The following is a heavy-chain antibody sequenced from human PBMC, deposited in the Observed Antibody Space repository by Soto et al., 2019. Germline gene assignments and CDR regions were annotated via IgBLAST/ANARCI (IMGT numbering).Heavy chain of an antibody. J-gene: IGHJ6*02. D-gene: IGHD3-22*01. CDR2: INAGNGNT. V-gene: IGHV1-3*01. Sequence: ASVKVSCKASGYTFTSYAMHWVRQAPGQRLDWMGWINAGNGNTKYSQKFQGRVTITRDTSASTAYMELSSLRSEETAVYYCARGGDSSGYFTYYYYYGMDVWGQGTTVTVSS. CDR3: ARGGDSSGYFTYYYYYGMDV. CDR1: GYTFTSYA.